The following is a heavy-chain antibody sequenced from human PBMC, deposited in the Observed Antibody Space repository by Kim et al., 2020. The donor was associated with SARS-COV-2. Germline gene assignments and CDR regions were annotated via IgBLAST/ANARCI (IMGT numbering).Heavy chain of an antibody. CDR1: GYTFTSYD. D-gene: IGHD6-6*01. CDR3: ARPARDYYYYYMDV. Sequence: ASVKVSCKASGYTFTSYDINWVRQATGQGLEWMGWMNPNSGNTGYAQKFQGRVTMTRNTSISTAYMELSSLRSEDTAVYYCARPARDYYYYYMDVWGKGTTVTVSS. V-gene: IGHV1-8*01. CDR2: MNPNSGNT. J-gene: IGHJ6*03.